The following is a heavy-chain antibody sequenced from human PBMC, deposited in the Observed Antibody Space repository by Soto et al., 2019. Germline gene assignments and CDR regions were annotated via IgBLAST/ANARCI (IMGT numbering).Heavy chain of an antibody. CDR3: ARGRFRRTWFDP. V-gene: IGHV1-8*01. D-gene: IGHD3-16*01. Sequence: QVQLVQSGAEVKKPGASVKVSCKASGYTFTNYDIHWVRQATGQGLEWMGWMNPDSGNTGQSKQFQGRVTMTRDTSICTAYMEMSSLRFEDTAVHYCARGRFRRTWFDPWGQGTLVTVSS. CDR1: GYTFTNYD. J-gene: IGHJ5*02. CDR2: MNPDSGNT.